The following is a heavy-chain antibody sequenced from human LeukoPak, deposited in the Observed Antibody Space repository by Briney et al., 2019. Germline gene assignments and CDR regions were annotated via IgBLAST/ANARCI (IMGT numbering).Heavy chain of an antibody. J-gene: IGHJ4*02. CDR1: GYTFTSYG. CDR3: ARGDGYYDSSGYYLGDY. V-gene: IGHV1-18*01. Sequence: ASVKVSCKASGYTFTSYGISWVRQAPGQGLEWMGWISAYNGNTNYAQKFQGRVTMTRDTSTSTVYMELSSLRSEDTAVYYCARGDGYYDSSGYYLGDYWGQGTLVTVSS. CDR2: ISAYNGNT. D-gene: IGHD3-22*01.